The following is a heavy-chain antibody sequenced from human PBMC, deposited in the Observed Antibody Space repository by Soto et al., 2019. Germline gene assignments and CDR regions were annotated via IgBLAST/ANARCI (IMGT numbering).Heavy chain of an antibody. Sequence: QITLKESGPTLVKPTQTLTLTCTFSGFSLSSTAVGVNWIRQPPGKALEWLALIYWNDDNHYSPSLKSRLTVTKDTSKNQVVLTMTNMDPMDTATYYCAHGSGWLSDHWGQGTLVTVSS. CDR3: AHGSGWLSDH. J-gene: IGHJ4*02. D-gene: IGHD6-19*01. CDR1: GFSLSSTAVG. CDR2: IYWNDDN. V-gene: IGHV2-5*01.